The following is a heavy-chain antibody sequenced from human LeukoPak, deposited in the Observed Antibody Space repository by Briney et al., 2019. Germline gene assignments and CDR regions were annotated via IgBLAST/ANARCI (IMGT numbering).Heavy chain of an antibody. V-gene: IGHV3-21*01. CDR1: GFTFSSYS. CDR2: ISSSSSYI. J-gene: IGHJ4*02. CDR3: ARDRGYCSSTSCYFGGGYFDY. D-gene: IGHD2-2*01. Sequence: GGSLRLSGAASGFTFSSYSMNWVRQAPGKGREWASSISSSSSYIYYADSVKGRFTISRDNAKNSLYLQMNSLRAEDTAVYYCARDRGYCSSTSCYFGGGYFDYWGQGTLVTVSS.